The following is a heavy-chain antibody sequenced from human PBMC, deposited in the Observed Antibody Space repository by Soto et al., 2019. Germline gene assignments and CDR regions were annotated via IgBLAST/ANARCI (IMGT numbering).Heavy chain of an antibody. V-gene: IGHV4-4*02. CDR3: ARVAVAGTRVDY. CDR1: GGSISSSNW. Sequence: QVQLQESGPGLVKPSGTLSLTCAVSGGSISSSNWWSWVRQPPGKGLEWTGEIYHSGSTNYNPSLKSRVTISGDKAKNQFSLKLSSVTAADTAVYYCARVAVAGTRVDYWGQGTLVTVSS. J-gene: IGHJ4*02. CDR2: IYHSGST. D-gene: IGHD6-19*01.